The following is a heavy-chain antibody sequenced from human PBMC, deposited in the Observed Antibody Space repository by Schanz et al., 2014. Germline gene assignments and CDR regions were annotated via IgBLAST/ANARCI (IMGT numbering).Heavy chain of an antibody. CDR3: ARERGHGDLPGDI. J-gene: IGHJ3*02. D-gene: IGHD4-17*01. V-gene: IGHV4-4*02. Sequence: QVQLQESGPGLVKPSRPLSLTCAVSGASISSSNWWSWVRQPPGKGLEWIGEIYHSGNTHYNASLKSRVTISVDNSKNQFSLNVRSVTAADTAVYYCARERGHGDLPGDIWGQGTMVTVSS. CDR2: IYHSGNT. CDR1: GASISSSNW.